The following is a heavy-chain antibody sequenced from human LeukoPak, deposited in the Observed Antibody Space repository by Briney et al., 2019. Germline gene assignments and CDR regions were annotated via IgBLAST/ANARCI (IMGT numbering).Heavy chain of an antibody. CDR3: ARGGVGASYFDY. V-gene: IGHV3-21*01. Sequence: GGSLRLSCTASGFTFRSYSMKWVRQAPGKGLEWVSSISSSSSYIYYADSVKGRFTISRDNAKNSLYLQMNSLRAEDTAVYYCARGGVGASYFDYWGQGTLVTVSS. D-gene: IGHD1-26*01. CDR1: GFTFRSYS. J-gene: IGHJ4*02. CDR2: ISSSSSYI.